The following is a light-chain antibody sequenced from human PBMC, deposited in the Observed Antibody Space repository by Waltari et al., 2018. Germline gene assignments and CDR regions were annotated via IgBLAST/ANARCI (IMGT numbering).Light chain of an antibody. Sequence: ETVFTQSQGTLSLSPGERATLSCRASQTVRTTYLAWYQQKPGQAPPLLIYGASSRATGIPDRFSGSGSGTDFSLTISSLEPEDFAVYYCQQYDISPLTFGGGTKVEIK. CDR1: QTVRTTY. CDR3: QQYDISPLT. J-gene: IGKJ4*01. V-gene: IGKV3-20*01. CDR2: GAS.